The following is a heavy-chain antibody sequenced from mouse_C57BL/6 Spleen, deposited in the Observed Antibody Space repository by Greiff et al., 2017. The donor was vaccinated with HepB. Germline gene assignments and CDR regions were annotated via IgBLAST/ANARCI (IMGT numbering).Heavy chain of an antibody. J-gene: IGHJ1*03. Sequence: EVMLVESGGGLVKPGGSLKLSCAASGFTFSSYTMSWVRQTPEKRLEWVATISGGGGNTYYPDSVKGRFTISRDNAKNTLYLQMSSLRSEDTALYYCARQDGNDWYFDVGGTGTTVTVSS. CDR1: GFTFSSYT. CDR2: ISGGGGNT. V-gene: IGHV5-9*01. CDR3: ARQDGNDWYFDV. D-gene: IGHD2-1*01.